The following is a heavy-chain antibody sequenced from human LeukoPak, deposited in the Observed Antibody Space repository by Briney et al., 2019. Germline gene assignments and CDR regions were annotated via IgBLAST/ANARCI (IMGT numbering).Heavy chain of an antibody. J-gene: IGHJ4*02. D-gene: IGHD2-21*01. Sequence: ASVKVSCKAPGYTVTNYYMHWLRHAPGQGLEWMGMINPSTNGWTYAQKFQGRVTVTSDTSTSTVYMELSSLRSEDTAVYYCARSGMWFSTNDWGQGTLITVSS. V-gene: IGHV1-46*01. CDR1: GYTVTNYY. CDR3: ARSGMWFSTND. CDR2: INPSTNGW.